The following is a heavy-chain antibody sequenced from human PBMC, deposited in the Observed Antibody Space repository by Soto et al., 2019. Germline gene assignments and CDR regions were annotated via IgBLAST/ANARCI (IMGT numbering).Heavy chain of an antibody. Sequence: ASVKVSCKASGYTFTSYDINWVRQATGQGLEWMGWMNPNSGNTGYAQKFQGRVTMTRNTSISTAYMELSSLRSEDTAVYYCARGRSPRLRLMGWFDPWGQGTLVTVSS. CDR2: MNPNSGNT. CDR1: GYTFTSYD. J-gene: IGHJ5*02. CDR3: ARGRSPRLRLMGWFDP. D-gene: IGHD3-3*01. V-gene: IGHV1-8*01.